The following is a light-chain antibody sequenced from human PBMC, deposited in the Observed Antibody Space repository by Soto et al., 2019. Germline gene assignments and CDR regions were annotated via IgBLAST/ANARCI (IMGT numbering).Light chain of an antibody. CDR1: QDIRGA. J-gene: IGKJ5*01. Sequence: AIQLTQSPSSLSASVGDRVTITCRASQDIRGALAWYQQKPGKAPKILIYDVSSLQSGVPLRFSGSSSGTDFTLTISSLQPEDFATYYCQQFNSYPITFGQGTRLDIK. CDR2: DVS. CDR3: QQFNSYPIT. V-gene: IGKV1-13*02.